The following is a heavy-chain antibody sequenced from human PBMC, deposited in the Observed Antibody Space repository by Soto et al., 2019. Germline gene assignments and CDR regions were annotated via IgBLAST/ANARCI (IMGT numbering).Heavy chain of an antibody. Sequence: GGSLRLSCAASGFTFSPYAMHWVRQAPGKGLEWVALISYDGSNKCYADSVKGRFTISRDNSKNTLYLQMNSLRAEDTAIFYCARDASAYSSSSFYGLDVWGQGTTVTVSS. J-gene: IGHJ6*02. D-gene: IGHD6-6*01. CDR3: ARDASAYSSSSFYGLDV. V-gene: IGHV3-30-3*01. CDR1: GFTFSPYA. CDR2: ISYDGSNK.